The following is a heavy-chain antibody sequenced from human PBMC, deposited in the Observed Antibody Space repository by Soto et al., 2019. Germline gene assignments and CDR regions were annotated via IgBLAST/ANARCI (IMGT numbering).Heavy chain of an antibody. Sequence: QVQLVESGGGVVQPGRSLRLSCAASGFTFSSYGMHWVRQAPGKGLEWVAVIWYDGSNKYYADSVKGRFTISRDNSKNTLHLQMNSLRAEDTAVYYCARRPGYYYYGMDVWGQGTTVIVS. J-gene: IGHJ6*02. CDR1: GFTFSSYG. CDR3: ARRPGYYYYGMDV. CDR2: IWYDGSNK. V-gene: IGHV3-33*01.